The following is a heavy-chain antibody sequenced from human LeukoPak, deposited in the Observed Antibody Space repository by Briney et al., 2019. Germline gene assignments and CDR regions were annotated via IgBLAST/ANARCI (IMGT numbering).Heavy chain of an antibody. Sequence: GASVKVSCKASGYTFTGYYMRWVRQAPGQGLEWMGWINPNSGGTNYAQKFQGRVTMTRDTSISTAYMELSRLRSDDTAVYYCARGPRGSGSYYNVNGGGEFSLYWGQGTLVTVSS. J-gene: IGHJ4*02. CDR3: ARGPRGSGSYYNVNGGGEFSLY. V-gene: IGHV1-2*02. D-gene: IGHD3-10*01. CDR1: GYTFTGYY. CDR2: INPNSGGT.